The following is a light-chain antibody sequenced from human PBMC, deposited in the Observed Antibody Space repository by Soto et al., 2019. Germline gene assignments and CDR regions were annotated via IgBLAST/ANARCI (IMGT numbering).Light chain of an antibody. Sequence: QSALTQPASVSGSPGQTITISCTGTSSDVGGYNDVSWYQQHPGTAPKLMIYDVSNRPSGVSNRFSGSKSGNPASLTISVLQAEAEDESYCSSYTRSSSSSVVFGGGTKLTVL. CDR2: DVS. CDR3: SSYTRSSSSSVV. J-gene: IGLJ2*01. CDR1: SSDVGGYND. V-gene: IGLV2-14*01.